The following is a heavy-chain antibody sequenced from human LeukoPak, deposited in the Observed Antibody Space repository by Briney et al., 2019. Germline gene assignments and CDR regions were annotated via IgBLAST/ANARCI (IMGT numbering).Heavy chain of an antibody. CDR3: ARDGIVGATRAAWIDY. J-gene: IGHJ4*02. CDR2: IYYSGST. CDR1: GGSISSSSYY. Sequence: SETLSLTCTVSGGSISSSSYYWGWIRQPPGKGLEWIGSIYYSGSTYYNPSLKSRVTISVDTSKNQFSLRLSSVTATDTAVYYCARDGIVGATRAAWIDYWGQGTLVTVSS. D-gene: IGHD1-26*01. V-gene: IGHV4-39*02.